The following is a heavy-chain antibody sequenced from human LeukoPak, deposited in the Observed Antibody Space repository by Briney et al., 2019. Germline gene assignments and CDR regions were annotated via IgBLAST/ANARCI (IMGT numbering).Heavy chain of an antibody. D-gene: IGHD6-19*01. CDR3: VKDPGSGWYVLY. CDR2: ISGHGDTT. V-gene: IGHV3-23*01. CDR1: GFTFSTYG. Sequence: GGSLRLSCAGSGFTFSTYGMGWVRQAPGRGLEWVSAISGHGDTTYYADSVKGRFTIARDNSRDTLFLQMNSLRLEDTAVYYCVKDPGSGWYVLYWGQGTLVTVSS. J-gene: IGHJ4*02.